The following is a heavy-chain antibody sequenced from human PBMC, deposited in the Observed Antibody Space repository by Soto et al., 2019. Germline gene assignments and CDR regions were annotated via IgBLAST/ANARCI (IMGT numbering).Heavy chain of an antibody. D-gene: IGHD3-22*01. CDR2: ISYDGSNK. J-gene: IGHJ4*02. V-gene: IGHV3-30-3*01. CDR1: GFTFSSYA. CDR3: AREAYYYDSSGYEIDY. Sequence: GGSLRLSCAASGFTFSSYAMHWVRQAPGKGLEWVAVISYDGSNKYYADSVKGRFTISRDNSKNTLYLQMNSLRAEDTAVYYCAREAYYYDSSGYEIDYWGQGTLVTVSS.